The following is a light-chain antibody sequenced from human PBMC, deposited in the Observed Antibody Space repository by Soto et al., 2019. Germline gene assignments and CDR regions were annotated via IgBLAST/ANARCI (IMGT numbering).Light chain of an antibody. J-gene: IGKJ1*01. CDR1: QTISSW. CDR3: QHYNSYSEA. Sequence: DIQMTQSPSTLSGSVGDRVTITCRASQTISSWLAWYQQKPGKAPKLLIYKESTLKSGVPSRFSGSGSGTEFTLTISSLQPDDFATYYGQHYNSYSEAFGQWTKVELK. CDR2: KES. V-gene: IGKV1-5*03.